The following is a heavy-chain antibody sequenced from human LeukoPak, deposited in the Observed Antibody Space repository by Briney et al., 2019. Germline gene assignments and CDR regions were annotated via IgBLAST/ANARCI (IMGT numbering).Heavy chain of an antibody. CDR2: IIPIFGTT. V-gene: IGHV1-69*05. D-gene: IGHD3-9*01. CDR3: ARELTGYVEP. Sequence: GSSVKVSCKASGGTFNNYPISWVRQAPGQGLEWMGGIIPIFGTTNYAQKLQGRVTMTTDTSTSTAYMELRSLRSDDTAVYYCARELTGYVEPWGQGTLVTVSS. J-gene: IGHJ5*02. CDR1: GGTFNNYP.